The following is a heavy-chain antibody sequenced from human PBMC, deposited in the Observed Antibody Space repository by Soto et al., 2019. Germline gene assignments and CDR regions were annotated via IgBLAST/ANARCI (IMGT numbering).Heavy chain of an antibody. V-gene: IGHV3-21*01. CDR3: ARDGGGSSSWFDY. Sequence: EVQLVESGGGLVKPGGSLRLSCAASGFTFSSYSMNWVRQAPGKGLEWVSSISSSSSYIYYADSVKGRFTISRDNAKNSLYLQMNSLRAEDTAVYYCARDGGGSSSWFDYWGQGTLVTVSS. CDR2: ISSSSSYI. D-gene: IGHD6-13*01. CDR1: GFTFSSYS. J-gene: IGHJ4*02.